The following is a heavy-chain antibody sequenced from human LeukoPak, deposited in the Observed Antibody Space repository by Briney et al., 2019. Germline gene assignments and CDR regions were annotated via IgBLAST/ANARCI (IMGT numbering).Heavy chain of an antibody. CDR3: ARGGTLYTSGT. V-gene: IGHV4-39*07. CDR2: HYYSGST. CDR1: GASINSSGYY. Sequence: SETLSLTCTVSGASINSSGYYWGWIRQPPGKGLEWIGSHYYSGSTYYNPSLKSRVTISVDTSKNQFSLRLNSVTAADTAVYFCARGGTLYTSGTWGQGTLVTVSS. J-gene: IGHJ4*02. D-gene: IGHD3-10*01.